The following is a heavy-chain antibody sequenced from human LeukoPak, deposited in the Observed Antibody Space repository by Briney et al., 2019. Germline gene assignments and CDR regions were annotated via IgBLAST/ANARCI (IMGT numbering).Heavy chain of an antibody. CDR3: ARLGYCSGGRCYQIDY. CDR1: SGSFSGYY. J-gene: IGHJ4*02. V-gene: IGHV4-34*01. Sequence: SETLSLTCAVYSGSFSGYYWSWIRQPPGKGLEWIGEINHSGSTNYNPSLKSRVTISVDTSKNQFSLKLSSVTAADTAVYYCARLGYCSGGRCYQIDYWGQGTLVTVSS. D-gene: IGHD2-15*01. CDR2: INHSGST.